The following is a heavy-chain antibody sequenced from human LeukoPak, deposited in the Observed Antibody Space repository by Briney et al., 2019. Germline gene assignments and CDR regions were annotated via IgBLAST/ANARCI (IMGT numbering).Heavy chain of an antibody. CDR1: GFTFSSYE. D-gene: IGHD3-9*01. J-gene: IGHJ6*04. V-gene: IGHV3-48*03. Sequence: PGGSLRLSCAASGFTFSSYEMNWVRQAPGKGLEWISYISRSARTTYYADSVKGRFTISRDNAKNSLYLQMNSLRAEDTAVYYCARDSIHYDILTGYYWVAVPGDVWGKGTTVTVSS. CDR3: ARDSIHYDILTGYYWVAVPGDV. CDR2: ISRSARTT.